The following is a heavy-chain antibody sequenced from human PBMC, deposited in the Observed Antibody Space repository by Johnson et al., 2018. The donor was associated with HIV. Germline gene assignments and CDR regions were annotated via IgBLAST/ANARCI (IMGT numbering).Heavy chain of an antibody. V-gene: IGHV3-30-3*01. CDR2: ISYDGSNK. Sequence: QMQLVESGGGVVQPGRSLRLSCVASGFTFSSYTMHWVRQAPGKGLEWVAVISYDGSNKYYADSVKGQFTISRDNSKNTLYLQMNSLRAEDTAVYYCARGRKTVTTVRPSAFDIWGQGTMVTVSS. CDR1: GFTFSSYT. D-gene: IGHD4-17*01. CDR3: ARGRKTVTTVRPSAFDI. J-gene: IGHJ3*02.